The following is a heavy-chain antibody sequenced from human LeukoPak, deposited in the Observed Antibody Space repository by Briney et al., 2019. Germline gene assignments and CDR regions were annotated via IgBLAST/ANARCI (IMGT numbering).Heavy chain of an antibody. Sequence: GGSLRLSCAGTGFTFTSYAKTWVRQAPGMGLEWVSAMSGGGASTYYADSVRGRFTISRDDSKNTLYLQMNSLRADDMAVYYCARGSSASTYYNMDVWGKGTTVTVSS. CDR2: MSGGGAST. D-gene: IGHD3-22*01. CDR3: ARGSSASTYYNMDV. V-gene: IGHV3-23*01. J-gene: IGHJ6*03. CDR1: GFTFTSYA.